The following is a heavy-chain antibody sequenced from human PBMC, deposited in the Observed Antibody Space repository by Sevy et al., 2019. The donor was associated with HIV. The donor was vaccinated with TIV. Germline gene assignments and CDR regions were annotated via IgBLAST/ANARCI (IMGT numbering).Heavy chain of an antibody. V-gene: IGHV3-33*08. CDR2: IYYDGNNK. CDR3: ARDLGIAVAPDY. D-gene: IGHD6-19*01. Sequence: GGSLRLSCAASGFTFSSYSMNWVRQAPGKGLEWVALIYYDGNNKVYADSVKGRFTISRDNSKNTLFLQMNSLRAEDTAFYYCARDLGIAVAPDYWGQGTLVTVSS. CDR1: GFTFSSYS. J-gene: IGHJ4*02.